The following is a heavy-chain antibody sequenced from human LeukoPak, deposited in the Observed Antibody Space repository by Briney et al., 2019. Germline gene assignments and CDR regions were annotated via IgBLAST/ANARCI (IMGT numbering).Heavy chain of an antibody. CDR2: ISWNSGSI. CDR1: GFTFDDYA. CDR3: AKDRGSGIAAAGSYFDY. J-gene: IGHJ4*02. D-gene: IGHD6-13*01. Sequence: GGSLRLSCAASGFTFDDYAMHWVRQAPGKGLEWVSGISWNSGSIGYADSVKGRFTTSRDNAKNSLYLQMNSLRAEDTALYYCAKDRGSGIAAAGSYFDYWGQGTLVTVSS. V-gene: IGHV3-9*01.